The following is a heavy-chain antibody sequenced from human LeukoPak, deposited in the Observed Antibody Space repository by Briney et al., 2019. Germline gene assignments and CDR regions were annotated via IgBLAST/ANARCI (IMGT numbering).Heavy chain of an antibody. CDR2: ISWDGGST. CDR3: AKDIVSDYYGSGSYGWFDP. Sequence: GGSLRLSCAASGFTFDDYTMHWVRQAPGKGLEWVSLISWDGGSTYYADSVKGRFTISRDNSKNSLYLQMNSLRTEDTALYYCAKDIVSDYYGSGSYGWFDPWGQGTLVTVSS. V-gene: IGHV3-43*01. D-gene: IGHD3-10*01. J-gene: IGHJ5*02. CDR1: GFTFDDYT.